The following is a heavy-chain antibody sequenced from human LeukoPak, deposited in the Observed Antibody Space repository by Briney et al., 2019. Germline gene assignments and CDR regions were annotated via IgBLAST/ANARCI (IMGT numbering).Heavy chain of an antibody. V-gene: IGHV3-23*01. J-gene: IGHJ4*02. D-gene: IGHD2-21*02. Sequence: GGSLRLSCAASGFTFSSYAMSWVRQAPGKGLEWVSAISGSGGSTYYADSVKGRFTISRDNSKNTLYLQMSSLRAEDTAVYYCAKFQHIVVVTAMLFDYWGQGTLVTVSS. CDR3: AKFQHIVVVTAMLFDY. CDR1: GFTFSSYA. CDR2: ISGSGGST.